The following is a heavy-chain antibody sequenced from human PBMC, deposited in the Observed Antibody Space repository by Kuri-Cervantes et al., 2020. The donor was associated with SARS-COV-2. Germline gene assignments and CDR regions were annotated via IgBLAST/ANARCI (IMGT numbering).Heavy chain of an antibody. J-gene: IGHJ6*02. D-gene: IGHD4-23*01. CDR1: GGSISSYY. CDR2: IYTSGST. V-gene: IGHV4-4*07. Sequence: GSLRLSCTVSGGSISSYYWSWIRQPAGKGLEWIGRIYTSGSTNYNPSLKSRVTMSVDTSKNQFSLKLSSVTAADTAVYYCARLDYGGNYYYGMDVWGQGTTVTVSS. CDR3: ARLDYGGNYYYGMDV.